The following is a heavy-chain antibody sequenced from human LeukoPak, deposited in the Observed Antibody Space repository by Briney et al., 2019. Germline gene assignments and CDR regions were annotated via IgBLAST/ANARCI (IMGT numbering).Heavy chain of an antibody. CDR2: ISRSGGTT. J-gene: IGHJ3*02. D-gene: IGHD6-19*01. CDR1: GFTFSSYG. Sequence: GGSLRLSCAAAGFTFSSYGMSWVRQAPGKGLEWVSSISRSGGTTYYADSVKGRFTISRDNAKNSLYLQMNSLRAEDTALYYCAAQWLPHGMAFDIWGQGTMVTVSS. CDR3: AAQWLPHGMAFDI. V-gene: IGHV3-23*01.